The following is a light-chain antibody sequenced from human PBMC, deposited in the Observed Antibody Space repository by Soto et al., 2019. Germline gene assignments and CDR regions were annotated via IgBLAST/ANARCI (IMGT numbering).Light chain of an antibody. CDR2: EVS. J-gene: IGLJ1*01. CDR1: SXDVGGYNY. V-gene: IGLV2-14*01. Sequence: QSALAQPASVSGSPGQSITISCTGTSXDVGGYNYVSWFQHHPGKAPKLIIYEVSYRPSGVSNRFPGSKSGDTASLTISGLQAEDEADYYCSSFTNTITRYAFGTGTKVTVL. CDR3: SSFTNTITRYA.